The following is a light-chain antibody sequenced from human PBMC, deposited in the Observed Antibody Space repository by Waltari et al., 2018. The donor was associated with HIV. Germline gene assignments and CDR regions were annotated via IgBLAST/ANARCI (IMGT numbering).Light chain of an antibody. Sequence: DIVMTQSPLSLPVTPGEPASISGRSSQSLLHSNGFNYLDWYLQRPGQSPQLLIYLGSNRASGVPDRFSGSGSGTDFTLKISRVEAEDVGVYYCMQALQTPRTFAQGTRVEIK. CDR2: LGS. CDR1: QSLLHSNGFNY. J-gene: IGKJ1*01. V-gene: IGKV2-28*01. CDR3: MQALQTPRT.